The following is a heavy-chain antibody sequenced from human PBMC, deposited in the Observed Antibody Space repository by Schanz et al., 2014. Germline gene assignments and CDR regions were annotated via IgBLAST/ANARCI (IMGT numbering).Heavy chain of an antibody. CDR2: ISDSGDST. D-gene: IGHD2-2*01. Sequence: QVQLVDSGGGLVKPGGSLRLSCAASGFTFSDYYMTWIRQAPGKGLEWVSDISDSGDSTHYADSVKGRFTISRDNAKNALFLQMNRLSAEDTAVYYCAKVAPAATYLDSWGVGALVSVAS. J-gene: IGHJ4*02. CDR3: AKVAPAATYLDS. V-gene: IGHV3-11*01. CDR1: GFTFSDYY.